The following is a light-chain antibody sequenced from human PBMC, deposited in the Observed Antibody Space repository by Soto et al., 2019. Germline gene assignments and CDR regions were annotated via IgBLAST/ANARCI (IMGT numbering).Light chain of an antibody. CDR3: QQYNSNSLLT. CDR1: ESMSNC. J-gene: IGKJ4*01. CDR2: GAS. V-gene: IGKV1-5*01. Sequence: DIQMTQSPSTLSASVGDRVTITCRASESMSNCLAWYQQKPGKAPKLLISGASSLQNGVPSRFSGSGSGTEFTLTISSLQPDDFATYYCQQYNSNSLLTFGGGTKVDI.